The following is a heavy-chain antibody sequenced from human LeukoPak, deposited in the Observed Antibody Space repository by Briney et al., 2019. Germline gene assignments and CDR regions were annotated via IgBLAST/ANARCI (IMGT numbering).Heavy chain of an antibody. V-gene: IGHV4-59*08. CDR2: IYYSGST. D-gene: IGHD2-15*01. CDR3: ARTYCSGGSCHFDY. J-gene: IGHJ4*02. Sequence: SETLSLTCSVSGGSMNSYYWSWIRQSPGKGLEWIGYIYYSGSTNYNPSLKSRVTISVDTSKNQFSLKLSSVTAADTAVYYCARTYCSGGSCHFDYWGQGTLVTVSS. CDR1: GGSMNSYY.